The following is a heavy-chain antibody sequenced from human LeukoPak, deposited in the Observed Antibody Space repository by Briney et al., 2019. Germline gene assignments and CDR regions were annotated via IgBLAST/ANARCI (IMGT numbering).Heavy chain of an antibody. V-gene: IGHV1-2*02. CDR2: ISPNSGGT. CDR3: ARDYVGDNWFDP. D-gene: IGHD3-16*01. J-gene: IGHJ5*02. CDR1: GYTFPDYY. Sequence: ASVKVSCKASGYTFPDYYMHVVRQAPAPRLEWMGWISPNSGGTNYAQKFQGRVTMTRDTSISTAYMELSRLRSDDTAVYYCARDYVGDNWFDPWGQGTLVTVSS.